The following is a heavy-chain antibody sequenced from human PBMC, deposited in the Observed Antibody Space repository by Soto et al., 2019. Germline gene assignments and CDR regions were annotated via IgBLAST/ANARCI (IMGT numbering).Heavy chain of an antibody. CDR1: GFTFTSFA. Sequence: SVKVCCKASGFTFTSFAMQWVRQARGQRLEWIGWIVVGSGNTNYAQKFQERVTITRDMSTSTAYMELSSLRSEDTAVYYCAAASDYYYYYYMDVWGKGTTVTVSS. CDR3: AAASDYYYYYYMDV. CDR2: IVVGSGNT. J-gene: IGHJ6*03. V-gene: IGHV1-58*02.